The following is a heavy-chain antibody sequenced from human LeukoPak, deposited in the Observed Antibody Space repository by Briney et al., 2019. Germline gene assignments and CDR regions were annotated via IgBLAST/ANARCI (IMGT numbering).Heavy chain of an antibody. V-gene: IGHV4-4*07. J-gene: IGHJ3*02. Sequence: SETLSLTCTVSGGSISSYYWSWIRQPAGKGLEWIGRIYTSGSTNYNPSLKSRVTMSVDTSKNQFSLKLSSVTAADTAVYYCALIAAAGPRIPGTYAFDIWGQGTMVTVSS. D-gene: IGHD6-13*01. CDR1: GGSISSYY. CDR2: IYTSGST. CDR3: ALIAAAGPRIPGTYAFDI.